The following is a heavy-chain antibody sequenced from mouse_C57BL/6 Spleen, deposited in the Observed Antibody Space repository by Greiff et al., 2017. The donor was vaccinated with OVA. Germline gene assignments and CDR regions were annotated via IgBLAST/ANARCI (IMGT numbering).Heavy chain of an antibody. V-gene: IGHV1-26*01. CDR2: INPNNGGT. CDR3: ARDSNYGGYYFDY. J-gene: IGHJ2*01. D-gene: IGHD2-5*01. CDR1: GYTFTDYY. Sequence: VQLQQSGPELVKPGASVKISCKASGYTFTDYYMNWVKQSHGKSLEWIGDINPNNGGTSYNQKFKGKATLTVDKSSSTAYMELRSLTSEDSAVYYCARDSNYGGYYFDYWGQGTTLTVSS.